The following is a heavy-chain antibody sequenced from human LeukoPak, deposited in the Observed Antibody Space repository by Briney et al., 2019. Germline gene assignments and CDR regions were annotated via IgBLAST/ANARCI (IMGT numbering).Heavy chain of an antibody. J-gene: IGHJ4*02. CDR2: IFYTGGT. Sequence: SETLSLTCTVSGGSMSPHYWSWMRQPPGKGPEYVGYIFYTGGTNYNPSLKRRVTVSLDTSKNQFSLKLSSVTATDTAVYYCARLGFCRGDNCLDDYWGQGTLVTVSS. CDR3: ARLGFCRGDNCLDDY. CDR1: GGSMSPHY. D-gene: IGHD2-15*01. V-gene: IGHV4-59*08.